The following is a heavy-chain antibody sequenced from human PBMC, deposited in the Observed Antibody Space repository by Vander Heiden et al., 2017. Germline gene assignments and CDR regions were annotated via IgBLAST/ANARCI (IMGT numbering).Heavy chain of an antibody. V-gene: IGHV4-4*02. Sequence: QVQLQESGPGLVKPSGTLSLTCAVPGGSISSTEWWSWVRQPPGKGLEWIGEIFHSGSTNYNPSLKSRVTMSVHKSKNQFSLNLSSVTAADTAVYYCVSRTHLWPYYFDNWGQGTLVTVSS. CDR3: VSRTHLWPYYFDN. CDR2: IFHSGST. J-gene: IGHJ4*02. CDR1: GGSISSTEW. D-gene: IGHD5-18*01.